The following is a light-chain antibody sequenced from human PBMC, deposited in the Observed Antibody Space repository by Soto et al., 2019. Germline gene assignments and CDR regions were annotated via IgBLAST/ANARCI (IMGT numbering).Light chain of an antibody. CDR3: QQYGTSEII. J-gene: IGKJ5*01. CDR1: QSVSSN. V-gene: IGKV3-20*01. Sequence: VLTHSPCTLSFSPGERAPLSCRASQSVSSNLAWYQQKPGQAPRLLIYGTSTRATGIPDRYSGSGSGTDFTLTISRLEPEDFAVFFCQQYGTSEIIFGQGTRLEIK. CDR2: GTS.